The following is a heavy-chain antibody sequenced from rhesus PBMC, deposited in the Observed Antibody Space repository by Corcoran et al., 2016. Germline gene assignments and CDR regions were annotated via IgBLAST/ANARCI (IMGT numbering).Heavy chain of an antibody. Sequence: QVQLQESGPGLVKPSETLSLTCAVSGASISNYWWNWIRQPPGTGLEWIAEINRNSGSTNYNPSLKSRVTISKDASKSQFSLKLSSVTAADTAVYYCAKSIAAGLRRFDVWGPGVLVTVSS. D-gene: IGHD6-13*01. CDR3: AKSIAAGLRRFDV. J-gene: IGHJ5-1*01. CDR2: INRNSGST. CDR1: GASISNYW. V-gene: IGHV4-80*01.